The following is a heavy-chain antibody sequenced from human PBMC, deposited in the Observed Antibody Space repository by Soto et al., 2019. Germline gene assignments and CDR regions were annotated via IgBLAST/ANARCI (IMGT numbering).Heavy chain of an antibody. CDR1: GFMFDRNA. Sequence: GGSLRLSCAASGFMFDRNAMTWVRLAPGKGLEWVSSISASGARKFYADSVRGRFTISRDNSKNTVYLHMNSLRGDDTDVYYCASNRGFDYWGQGTLVTVSS. CDR3: ASNRGFDY. J-gene: IGHJ4*02. CDR2: ISASGARK. V-gene: IGHV3-23*01.